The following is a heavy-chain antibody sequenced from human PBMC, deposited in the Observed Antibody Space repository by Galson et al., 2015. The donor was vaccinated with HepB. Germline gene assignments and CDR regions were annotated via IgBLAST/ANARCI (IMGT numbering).Heavy chain of an antibody. Sequence: SLRLSCAASGFTFSSYAMSWVRQAPGKGLEWVSAISGSGGSTYYADSVKGRFTISRDNSKNTLYLQMNSLRAEDTAVYYCAKSGSYARWFDYWGQGTLVTVSS. CDR3: AKSGSYARWFDY. J-gene: IGHJ4*02. CDR2: ISGSGGST. CDR1: GFTFSSYA. V-gene: IGHV3-23*01. D-gene: IGHD1-26*01.